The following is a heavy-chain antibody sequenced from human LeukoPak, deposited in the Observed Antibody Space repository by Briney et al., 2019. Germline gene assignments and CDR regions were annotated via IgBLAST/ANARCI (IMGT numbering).Heavy chain of an antibody. Sequence: GGSLRLSCAASGFTLSSYAMSWVRQAPGKGLEWVSAISGSGGSTYYADSVKGRFTISRDNSKNTLYLQMNSLRAEDTAVYCCAKARIAAAGFIDYWGQGTLVTVSS. CDR2: ISGSGGST. CDR3: AKARIAAAGFIDY. D-gene: IGHD6-13*01. J-gene: IGHJ4*02. V-gene: IGHV3-23*01. CDR1: GFTLSSYA.